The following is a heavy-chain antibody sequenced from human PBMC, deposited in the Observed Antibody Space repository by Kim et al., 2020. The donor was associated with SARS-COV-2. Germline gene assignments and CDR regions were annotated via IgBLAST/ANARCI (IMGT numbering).Heavy chain of an antibody. CDR2: ISWNSGSI. D-gene: IGHD6-13*01. Sequence: GGSLRLSCAASGFTFDDYAMHWVRQAPGKGLEWVSGISWNSGSIGYADSVKGRFTISRDNAKNSLYLQMNSLRAEDTALYYCAKAPYSSSWWRVPGVGYFDYWGQGTLVTVSS. J-gene: IGHJ4*02. V-gene: IGHV3-9*01. CDR3: AKAPYSSSWWRVPGVGYFDY. CDR1: GFTFDDYA.